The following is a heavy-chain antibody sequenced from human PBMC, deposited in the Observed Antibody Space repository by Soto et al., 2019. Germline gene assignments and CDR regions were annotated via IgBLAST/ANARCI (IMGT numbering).Heavy chain of an antibody. CDR3: ARRFSSWGSGPRRLQETKIDY. V-gene: IGHV4-39*01. Sequence: SETLSLTCTVSGGSISSSSYYWGWIRQPPGKGLEWIGSIYYSGSTYYNPSLKSQVTISVDTSKNQFSLKLSSVTAADTAVYYCARRFSSWGSGPRRLQETKIDYWGQGTLVTVSS. D-gene: IGHD6-13*01. CDR1: GGSISSSSYY. CDR2: IYYSGST. J-gene: IGHJ4*02.